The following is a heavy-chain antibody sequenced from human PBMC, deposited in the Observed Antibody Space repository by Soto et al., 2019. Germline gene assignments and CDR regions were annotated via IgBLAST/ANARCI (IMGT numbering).Heavy chain of an antibody. CDR1: GGTFSSHA. CDR3: ASVAAKYYYYGMDV. D-gene: IGHD1-26*01. V-gene: IGHV1-69*12. CDR2: IIPIFGTA. Sequence: QVQLVQSGAEVKKPGSSVKVSCKASGGTFSSHAINWVRQAPGQGLEWMGGIIPIFGTADYAQKFQGRVTITADESTTTAYMQLSSLRSEDTAVYYCASVAAKYYYYGMDVWGQGTTVTVSS. J-gene: IGHJ6*02.